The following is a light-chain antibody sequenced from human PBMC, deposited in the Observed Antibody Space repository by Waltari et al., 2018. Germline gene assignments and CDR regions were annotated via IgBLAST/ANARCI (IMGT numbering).Light chain of an antibody. J-gene: IGLJ2*01. Sequence: QSALTQPASVSGSPGQSITVSCTGTSSDVGAYNYVSWYQQHPGKAPRLIIYNVNSRPSGVSHRFAGSKSDNTASLTISGLQAEDEADYYCASYTKTSTLVFGGGTKLTVL. CDR2: NVN. CDR3: ASYTKTSTLV. CDR1: SSDVGAYNY. V-gene: IGLV2-14*03.